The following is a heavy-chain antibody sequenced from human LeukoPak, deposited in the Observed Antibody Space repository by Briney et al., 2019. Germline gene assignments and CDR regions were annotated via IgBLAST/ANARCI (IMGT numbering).Heavy chain of an antibody. CDR3: ARVREQQLNYDAFDI. J-gene: IGHJ3*02. Sequence: GASVKVSCKASGGTFSSYAISWVRQAPGQGLEWMGGIIPIFGTANYAQKFQGRVTITADESTSTAYMELSSLRSEDTAVYYCARVREQQLNYDAFDIWGQGTMVTVSS. CDR1: GGTFSSYA. D-gene: IGHD6-13*01. V-gene: IGHV1-69*13. CDR2: IIPIFGTA.